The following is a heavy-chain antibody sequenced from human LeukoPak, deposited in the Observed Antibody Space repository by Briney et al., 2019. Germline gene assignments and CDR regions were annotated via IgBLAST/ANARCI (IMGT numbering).Heavy chain of an antibody. D-gene: IGHD3-22*01. J-gene: IGHJ3*02. V-gene: IGHV5-51*01. Sequence: GESLKISCKGSGYSFTSYRIGWVRQMPGKGLEWMGMIYPGDSDTTYSPSFQGQVAISADKSISTAYLQWSSLKASDTAMYYCASAGDTSDYFYFSAFDIWGQGTMVTVSS. CDR2: IYPGDSDT. CDR3: ASAGDTSDYFYFSAFDI. CDR1: GYSFTSYR.